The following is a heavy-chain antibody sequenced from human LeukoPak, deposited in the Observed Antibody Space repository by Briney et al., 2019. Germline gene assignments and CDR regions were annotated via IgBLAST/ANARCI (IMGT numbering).Heavy chain of an antibody. CDR2: MNPNSGNT. Sequence: ASVKVSCKASGYTFTSYDINWVRPATGQGLEWMGWMNPNSGNTGYAQKFQGRVTMTRNTSISTAYMELSSLRSEDTAVYYCARGKYYGSGSPYYYYGMDVWGQGTTVTVSS. J-gene: IGHJ6*02. V-gene: IGHV1-8*01. CDR1: GYTFTSYD. CDR3: ARGKYYGSGSPYYYYGMDV. D-gene: IGHD3-10*01.